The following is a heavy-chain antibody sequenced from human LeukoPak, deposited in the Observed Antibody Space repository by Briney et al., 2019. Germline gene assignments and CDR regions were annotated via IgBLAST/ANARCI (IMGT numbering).Heavy chain of an antibody. CDR2: ISGIGDGT. CDR1: GLTFSSDA. CDR3: ARVYDYGDYGGMDV. J-gene: IGHJ6*02. D-gene: IGHD4-17*01. Sequence: GGSLRLSCTSSGLTFSSDAMTWVRQAPGKGLEWVSSISGIGDGTYYADSVKGRFTISRDNSKNTLYLQMNSLRAEDTAVYYCARVYDYGDYGGMDVWGQGTTVTVSS. V-gene: IGHV3-23*01.